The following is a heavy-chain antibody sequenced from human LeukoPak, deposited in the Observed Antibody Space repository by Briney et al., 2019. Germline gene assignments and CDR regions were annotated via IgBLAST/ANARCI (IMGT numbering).Heavy chain of an antibody. CDR2: ISYDGSNK. CDR3: ARDPPGAHFDY. D-gene: IGHD7-27*01. J-gene: IGHJ4*02. V-gene: IGHV3-30*03. CDR1: GFTFSSYG. Sequence: GGSLRLSCAASGFTFSSYGMHWVRQAPGKGLEWVAVISYDGSNKYYADSVKGGFTISRDNSKNTLYLQMNSLRAEDTAVYYCARDPPGAHFDYWGQGTLVTVSS.